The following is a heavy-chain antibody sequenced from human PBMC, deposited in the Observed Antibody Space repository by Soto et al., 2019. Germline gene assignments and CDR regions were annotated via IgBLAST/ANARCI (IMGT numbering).Heavy chain of an antibody. J-gene: IGHJ4*02. D-gene: IGHD4-17*01. Sequence: ASVTVSFKASGYTFTSYAMHWVRQAPGQRLEWMGWINAGNGNTKYTQKFQGRVTITRDTSASTAYMELSSLRSEDTAVYYCARDHNPTNNDYGDYGGANYFDYWGQGTLVTVSS. V-gene: IGHV1-3*01. CDR1: GYTFTSYA. CDR2: INAGNGNT. CDR3: ARDHNPTNNDYGDYGGANYFDY.